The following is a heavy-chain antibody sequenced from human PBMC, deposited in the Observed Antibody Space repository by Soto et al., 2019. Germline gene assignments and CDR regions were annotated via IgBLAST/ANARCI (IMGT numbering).Heavy chain of an antibody. J-gene: IGHJ4*02. V-gene: IGHV1-18*01. CDR2: ISAYNGNT. D-gene: IGHD2-2*01. Sequence: ASVKVSCKASGYTFTSYGISWVRQAPGQGLEWMGWISAYNGNTNYAQKLQGRVTMTTDTSTSTAYMELRSLRSDDTAVYHCARGPYCSSTSCYFPGLDYWGQGTLVTVSS. CDR1: GYTFTSYG. CDR3: ARGPYCSSTSCYFPGLDY.